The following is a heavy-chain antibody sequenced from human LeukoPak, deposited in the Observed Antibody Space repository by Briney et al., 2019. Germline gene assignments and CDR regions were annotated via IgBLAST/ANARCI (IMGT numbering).Heavy chain of an antibody. D-gene: IGHD6-19*01. CDR2: IYYSATT. Sequence: SETLSLTSTGSGVSITGYYWGWLRQPPGKGREWWGYIYYSATTNYNPSIKSRVTISVDTSKTQSSLKLSCVTAADTAVYYCARSIAVAGTEYYYYGMDVWGQGTTLTASS. CDR1: GVSITGYY. J-gene: IGHJ6*02. CDR3: ARSIAVAGTEYYYYGMDV. V-gene: IGHV4-59*08.